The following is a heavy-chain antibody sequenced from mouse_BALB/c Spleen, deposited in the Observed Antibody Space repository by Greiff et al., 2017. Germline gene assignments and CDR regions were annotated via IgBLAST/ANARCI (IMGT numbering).Heavy chain of an antibody. J-gene: IGHJ4*01. CDR2: IYPGDGDT. V-gene: IGHV1-87*01. CDR3: ARGYGNMDY. CDR1: GYTFTSYW. Sequence: QVQLQQSGAELARPGASVKLSCKASGYTFTSYWMQWVKQRPGQGLEWIGAIYPGDGDTRYTQKFKGKATLTADKSSSTAYMQLSSLASEDSAVYYCARGYGNMDYWGQGTSVTVSS. D-gene: IGHD2-1*01.